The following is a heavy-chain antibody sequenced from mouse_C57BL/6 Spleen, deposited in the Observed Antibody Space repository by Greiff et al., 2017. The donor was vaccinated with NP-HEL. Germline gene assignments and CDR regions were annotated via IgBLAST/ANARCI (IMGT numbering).Heavy chain of an antibody. CDR2: IRNKANGYTT. Sequence: EVMLVESGGGLVQPGGSLSLSCAASGFTFTDYYMSWVRQPPGKALEWLGFIRNKANGYTTEYSASVKGRFTISRDNSQSILYLQMNALRAEDSATYYCARSITGFDYWGQGTTLTVSS. CDR3: ARSITGFDY. J-gene: IGHJ2*01. D-gene: IGHD4-1*01. V-gene: IGHV7-3*01. CDR1: GFTFTDYY.